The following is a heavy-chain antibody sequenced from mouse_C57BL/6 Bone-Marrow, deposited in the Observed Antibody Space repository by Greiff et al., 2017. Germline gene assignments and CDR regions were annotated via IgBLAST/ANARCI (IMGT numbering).Heavy chain of an antibody. CDR3: TTTYDYDDGLDY. D-gene: IGHD2-4*01. J-gene: IGHJ3*01. Sequence: EVQLQQSGAELVRPGASVKLSCTASGFNIKDDYMHWVKQRPEQGLEWIGWIDPENGDTEYASKFQGKATITADTSSNTAYLQLSSLTSEDTAFYYCTTTYDYDDGLDYWGQGTLVTVSA. CDR1: GFNIKDDY. V-gene: IGHV14-4*01. CDR2: IDPENGDT.